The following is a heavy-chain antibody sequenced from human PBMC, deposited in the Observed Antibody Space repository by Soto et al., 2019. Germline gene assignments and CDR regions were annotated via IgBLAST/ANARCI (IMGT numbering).Heavy chain of an antibody. CDR3: AHSRRQQLVQPPKYYFDY. J-gene: IGHJ4*02. Sequence: GSGPTLVNPTQTLTLTCTFSGFSLSTSGVGVGWIRQPPGKALEWLALIYWDDDKRYSPSLKSRLTITKDTSKNQVVLTMTNMDPVDTATYYCAHSRRQQLVQPPKYYFDYWGQGTLVTVSS. CDR1: GFSLSTSGVG. V-gene: IGHV2-5*02. D-gene: IGHD6-13*01. CDR2: IYWDDDK.